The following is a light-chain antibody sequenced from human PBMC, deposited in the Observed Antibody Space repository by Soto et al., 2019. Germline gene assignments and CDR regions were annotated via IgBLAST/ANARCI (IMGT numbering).Light chain of an antibody. CDR3: QQYDSSPWT. CDR2: GAS. Sequence: DIVLAQSPCTLSLSPGDRATLSCRASQSVTNSFLAWYQQKPGQAPRLLIYGASRRATGIPDRFTGSGSGTDFTLTISRLKPEDFAVYYCQQYDSSPWTFGQGTKVEI. V-gene: IGKV3-20*01. J-gene: IGKJ1*01. CDR1: QSVTNSF.